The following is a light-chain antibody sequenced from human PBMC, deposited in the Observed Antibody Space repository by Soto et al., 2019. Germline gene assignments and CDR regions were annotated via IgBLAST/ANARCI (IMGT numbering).Light chain of an antibody. V-gene: IGLV7-43*01. Sequence: QTVVTQEPSLTVSPGGTVTLTSGSSAGAVTSAYYTTWLQQKPGQAPRALIYSTSEKHSWTPARFSGSLLGGIAALTLSAAQHAEEADYYCLLYSGGAHVLFGGGTKLTVL. J-gene: IGLJ2*01. CDR1: AGAVTSAYY. CDR3: LLYSGGAHVL. CDR2: STS.